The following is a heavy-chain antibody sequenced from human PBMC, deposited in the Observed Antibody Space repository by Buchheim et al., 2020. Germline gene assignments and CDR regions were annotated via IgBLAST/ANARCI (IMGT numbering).Heavy chain of an antibody. CDR2: IWYDGSNK. CDR3: ARGDPLFLLKDGYNSANFDY. Sequence: QVQLVESGGGVVQPGRSLRLSCAASGFTFSSYGMHWVRQAPGKGLEWVAVIWYDGSNKYYADSVKGRFTISRDNSKNTLYLQMNSLRAEDTAVYYCARGDPLFLLKDGYNSANFDYWGQGTL. CDR1: GFTFSSYG. V-gene: IGHV3-33*01. J-gene: IGHJ4*02. D-gene: IGHD5-24*01.